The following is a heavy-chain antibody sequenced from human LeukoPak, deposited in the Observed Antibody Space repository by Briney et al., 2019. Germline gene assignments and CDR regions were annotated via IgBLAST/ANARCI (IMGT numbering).Heavy chain of an antibody. CDR2: ICGSSGTT. D-gene: IGHD3-9*01. V-gene: IGHV3-23*01. Sequence: GGSLRLSCAASGFTFSNYVMSWVRQAPGKGLEWVSGICGSSGTTYYTDSVQGRFTISRDNSKDTLYLQMNSVRDDDTDIYYCAKSWSCVQYNDWLCYFDYWGQGTLVTVSS. CDR3: AKSWSCVQYNDWLCYFDY. CDR1: GFTFSNYV. J-gene: IGHJ4*02.